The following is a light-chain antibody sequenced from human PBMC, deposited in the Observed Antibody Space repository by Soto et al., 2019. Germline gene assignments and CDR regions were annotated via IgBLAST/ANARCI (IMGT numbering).Light chain of an antibody. J-gene: IGKJ1*01. V-gene: IGKV3-20*01. Sequence: EIVLTQSPGTLSLSPGERATLSCRASQNVSSSYLAWYQQKPGQAPRLLIYGASSRATGIPDRFSGSGSGTDFTLTISRLEPEDFAVYYWQQYGSSPWTFGQGTKVEIK. CDR3: QQYGSSPWT. CDR2: GAS. CDR1: QNVSSSY.